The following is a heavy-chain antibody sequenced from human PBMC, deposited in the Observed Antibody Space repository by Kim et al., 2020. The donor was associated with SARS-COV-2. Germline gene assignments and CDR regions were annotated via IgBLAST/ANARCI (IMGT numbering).Heavy chain of an antibody. Sequence: SETLSLICTVSGGSISSSTYYWGWIRQPPWKGLEWIGSIYYSGSTYYNPSLKSRVTISVDTSKNQFSLKLSSVTAADTAVYYCASHYYGSGSYYNIFDYWGQGTLVTVSS. CDR1: GGSISSSTYY. V-gene: IGHV4-39*07. CDR2: IYYSGST. D-gene: IGHD3-10*01. J-gene: IGHJ4*02. CDR3: ASHYYGSGSYYNIFDY.